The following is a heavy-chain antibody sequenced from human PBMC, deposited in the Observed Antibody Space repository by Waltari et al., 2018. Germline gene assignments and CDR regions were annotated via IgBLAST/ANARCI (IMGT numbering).Heavy chain of an antibody. Sequence: EVYLVESGGALVQPGRSLRLSCAAAGFTFDDYAVHWVRQAPGKGLGWVSGISWNSDYRGYADSVKGRFTISRDNGKNTVYLQMNSLRPEDTALYYCTKAQYGYGGSYDWFDPWGQGTLVTVSS. CDR2: ISWNSDYR. CDR1: GFTFDDYA. V-gene: IGHV3-9*01. CDR3: TKAQYGYGGSYDWFDP. J-gene: IGHJ5*02. D-gene: IGHD1-26*01.